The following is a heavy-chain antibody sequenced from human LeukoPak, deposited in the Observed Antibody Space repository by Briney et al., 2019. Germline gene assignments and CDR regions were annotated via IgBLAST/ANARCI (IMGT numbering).Heavy chain of an antibody. CDR2: IYYSGST. CDR1: GGSISSYY. CDR3: ARDHGRGWFDP. Sequence: PSETLSLTCTVSGGSISSYYWSWIRQPPGKGLEWIGYIYYSGSTSYNPSLKSRVTISVDTSKNQFSLKLSSVTAADTAVYCCARDHGRGWFDPWGQGTLVTVSS. V-gene: IGHV4-59*01. J-gene: IGHJ5*02.